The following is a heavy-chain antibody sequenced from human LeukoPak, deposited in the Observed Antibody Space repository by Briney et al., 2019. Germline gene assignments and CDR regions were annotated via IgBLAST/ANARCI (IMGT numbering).Heavy chain of an antibody. CDR2: ISYDGSNK. Sequence: GGSLRLSCAASGFTFSNYGMHWVRQAPGKGLEWLTVISYDGSNKYYADSVKGRFTISRDNSKNTLYLQMNSLRAEDTAVYYCAKRQLGHIDYWGQGTLVIVSS. J-gene: IGHJ4*02. CDR1: GFTFSNYG. CDR3: AKRQLGHIDY. V-gene: IGHV3-30*18. D-gene: IGHD6-6*01.